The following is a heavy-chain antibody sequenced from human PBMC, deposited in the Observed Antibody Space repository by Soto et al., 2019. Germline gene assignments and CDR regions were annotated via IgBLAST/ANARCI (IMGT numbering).Heavy chain of an antibody. J-gene: IGHJ5*02. CDR1: GFSFRSYG. V-gene: IGHV3-30*18. CDR2: ISYDGSNK. CDR3: VKDLFSGGSYPNWFDP. D-gene: IGHD1-26*01. Sequence: QVNLVESGGGVVQPGKSLRLSCEASGFSFRSYGLHWVRQAPGKGLEWVGLISYDGSNKFYADSVRGRFTISRDNSNNTLYLQMNSLRVEDTAVYYCVKDLFSGGSYPNWFDPWGHGTLVTVSS.